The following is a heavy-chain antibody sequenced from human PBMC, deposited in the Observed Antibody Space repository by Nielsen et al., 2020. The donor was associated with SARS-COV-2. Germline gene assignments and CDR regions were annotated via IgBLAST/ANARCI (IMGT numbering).Heavy chain of an antibody. J-gene: IGHJ6*02. D-gene: IGHD3-10*01. CDR3: ARDQEGYYGSGSYEGDDYYYYYGMDV. CDR1: GYTFTGYY. Sequence: ASVKVSCKASGYTFTGYYMHWVRQAPGQGLEWMGWINPSSGGTNYAQKFQGWVTMTRDTSISTAYMELSRLRSDDTAVYYCARDQEGYYGSGSYEGDDYYYYYGMDVWGQGTTVTVSS. CDR2: INPSSGGT. V-gene: IGHV1-2*04.